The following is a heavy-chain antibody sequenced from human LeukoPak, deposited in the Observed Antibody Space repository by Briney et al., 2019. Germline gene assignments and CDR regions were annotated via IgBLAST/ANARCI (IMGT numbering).Heavy chain of an antibody. J-gene: IGHJ4*02. CDR3: ARVSSGYAGGPYFDY. Sequence: PSETLSLTCTVSGGSISSYYWSWIRQPPGKGLEWIGYIYYSGSTNYNPSLKSRVTISVDTSKNQFSLKLSSVTAADTAVYYCARVSSGYAGGPYFDYWGQGTLVTVSS. CDR2: IYYSGST. D-gene: IGHD5-12*01. V-gene: IGHV4-59*01. CDR1: GGSISSYY.